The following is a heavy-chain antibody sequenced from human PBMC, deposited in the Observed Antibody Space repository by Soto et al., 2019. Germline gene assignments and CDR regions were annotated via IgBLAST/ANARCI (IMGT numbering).Heavy chain of an antibody. CDR2: ISSTSSYI. V-gene: IGHV3-21*01. CDR3: SRETRLDPDYGDNPFSDF. Sequence: PAWSLRLSCAASRFTLSAYTMNWFRQTPGKGLEWVSSISSTSSYIHYADSVKGRFTISRDNAKNSLYLQMNSLTAEDTAVYYCSRETRLDPDYGDNPFSDFWGQGTLVTVSS. CDR1: RFTLSAYT. D-gene: IGHD4-17*01. J-gene: IGHJ4*02.